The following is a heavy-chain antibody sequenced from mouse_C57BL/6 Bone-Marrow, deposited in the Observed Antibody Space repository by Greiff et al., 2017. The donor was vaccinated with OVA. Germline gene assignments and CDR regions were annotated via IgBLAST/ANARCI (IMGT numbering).Heavy chain of an antibody. CDR1: GYTFTEYT. V-gene: IGHV1-62-2*01. J-gene: IGHJ3*01. CDR3: ARHEDGLLRFAY. CDR2: FYPGSGSI. Sequence: QVHVKQSGAELVKPGASVKLSCKASGYTFTEYTIHWVKQRSGQGLEWIGWFYPGSGSIKYNEKFKDKATLTADKSSSTVYMELSRLTSEDSAVYFCARHEDGLLRFAYWGQGTLVTVSA. D-gene: IGHD1-1*01.